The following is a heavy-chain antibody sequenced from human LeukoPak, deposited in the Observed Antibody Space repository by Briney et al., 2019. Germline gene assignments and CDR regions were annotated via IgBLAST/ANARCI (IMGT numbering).Heavy chain of an antibody. CDR2: IYYSGST. V-gene: IGHV4-59*01. CDR1: GGSNSGNY. J-gene: IGHJ6*02. CDR3: ARENYYGMDV. Sequence: SEALSLTCTVSGGSNSGNYWSWIRQPPGKGLEWIGYIYYSGSTNYNPSLKSRVTISVDTSKNQFSLKLSSVTAADTAVYYCARENYYGMDVWGQGTTVTVSS.